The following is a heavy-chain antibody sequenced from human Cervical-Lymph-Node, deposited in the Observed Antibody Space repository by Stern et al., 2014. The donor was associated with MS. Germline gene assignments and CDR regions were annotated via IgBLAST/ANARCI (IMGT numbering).Heavy chain of an antibody. CDR1: GFLFGDYG. V-gene: IGHV3-20*01. CDR2: INYNGGIT. CDR3: ARAFCTGGVCYSFPFYGMDV. J-gene: IGHJ6*02. Sequence: VQLVESGGGVVRPGGSLRLSCAASGFLFGDYGMSWVRPVPGKGPEWVSAINYNGGITDYEASVKGRFTISRDNAKKSLDLRMNSLRVEDTAVYHCARAFCTGGVCYSFPFYGMDVWGQGTTVTVSS. D-gene: IGHD2-8*02.